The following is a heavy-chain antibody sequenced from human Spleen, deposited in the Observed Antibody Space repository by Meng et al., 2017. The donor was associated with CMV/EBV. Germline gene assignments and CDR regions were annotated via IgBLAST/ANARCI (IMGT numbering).Heavy chain of an antibody. D-gene: IGHD5-12*01. CDR2: INPNSGGT. J-gene: IGHJ4*02. Sequence: GESLKISCKASGYTFTGYYMHWVRQAPGQGLEWMGWINPNSGGTNYAQKFQGRVTMTRDTSISTAYMELNSLGSDDTGVYYCASPLRGGYDPYNWGPGTLVTVSS. V-gene: IGHV1-2*02. CDR1: GYTFTGYY. CDR3: ASPLRGGYDPYN.